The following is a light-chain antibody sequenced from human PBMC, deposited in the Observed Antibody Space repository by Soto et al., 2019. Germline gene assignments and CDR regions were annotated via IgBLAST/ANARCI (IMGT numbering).Light chain of an antibody. V-gene: IGLV1-47*01. J-gene: IGLJ2*01. Sequence: QSVLTQSPSASGTPGQRVTISCSGASSNIGSSFVYWYQQLPGTAPKLLIYRNNQRPSGVPDRFSGSKSGTSASLAISGLRSEDEADYYCAAWDDSLSGQGLFGGGTKLTVL. CDR2: RNN. CDR3: AAWDDSLSGQGL. CDR1: SSNIGSSF.